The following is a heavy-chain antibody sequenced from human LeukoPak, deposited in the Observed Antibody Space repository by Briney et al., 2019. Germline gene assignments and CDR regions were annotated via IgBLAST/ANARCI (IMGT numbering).Heavy chain of an antibody. CDR1: GYTLTELS. CDR3: ATARSLGYSYGSGYYYYGMDV. CDR2: FDPEDGET. V-gene: IGHV1-24*01. D-gene: IGHD5-18*01. J-gene: IGHJ6*02. Sequence: ASVKVSCKVSGYTLTELSMHWVRQAPGKGLEWMGGFDPEDGETIYAQKFQGRVTMTEDTSTDTAYMELSSLRSEDTAVYYCATARSLGYSYGSGYYYYGMDVWGQGTTVTVSS.